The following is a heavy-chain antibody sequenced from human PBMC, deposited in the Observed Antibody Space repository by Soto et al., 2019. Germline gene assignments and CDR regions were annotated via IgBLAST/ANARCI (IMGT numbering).Heavy chain of an antibody. Sequence: GGSLRLSCAASGFIFSSYAMHWVRQAPGKGLEWVAVISYDGSNTYYADSVKGRFTISRDSSKNTLYLQMNSLRSEDTAVYYYARVPFYDSSGYYSWFGPWGQGTLVTVSS. CDR1: GFIFSSYA. V-gene: IGHV3-30-3*01. CDR2: ISYDGSNT. J-gene: IGHJ5*02. D-gene: IGHD3-22*01. CDR3: ARVPFYDSSGYYSWFGP.